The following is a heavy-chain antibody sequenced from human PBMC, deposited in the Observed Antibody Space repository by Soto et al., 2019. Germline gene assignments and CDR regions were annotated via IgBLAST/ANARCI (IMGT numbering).Heavy chain of an antibody. CDR1: SITFSRYG. CDR3: VKDLPDYYDSSGHFDY. V-gene: IGHV3-30*18. Sequence: GGSLRLSCEAVSITFSRYGMHWVRQAPGKGLEWVALISHDGNSKHYADSVKGRFTISRDNSKNTLYLQMNSLRPEDTAVYYCVKDLPDYYDSSGHFDYWGQGTLVTVSS. J-gene: IGHJ4*02. CDR2: ISHDGNSK. D-gene: IGHD3-22*01.